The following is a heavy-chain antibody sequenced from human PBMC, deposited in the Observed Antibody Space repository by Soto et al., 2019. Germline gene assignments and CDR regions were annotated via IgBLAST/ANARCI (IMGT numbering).Heavy chain of an antibody. J-gene: IGHJ4*02. V-gene: IGHV4-61*01. CDR3: AREAIFGLPAD. CDR2: IYYSGST. CDR1: GGSVSSGSYH. Sequence: QVQLQESGPGLVKPSETLSLTCTVSGGSVSSGSYHWSWIRQPPGKGLELIGYIYYSGSTNYNPSLKRRVTISIDPSKNQFSLKLNSVIAADTAVYYCAREAIFGLPADWGQGILVTVSS. D-gene: IGHD3-3*01.